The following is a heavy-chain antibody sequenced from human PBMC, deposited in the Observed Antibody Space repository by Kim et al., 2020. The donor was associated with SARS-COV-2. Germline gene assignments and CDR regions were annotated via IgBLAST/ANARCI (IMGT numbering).Heavy chain of an antibody. J-gene: IGHJ4*02. CDR3: TRDQYYYDSSGWLYYFDY. V-gene: IGHV3-49*02. D-gene: IGHD3-22*01. Sequence: KGRFTISRDDSKSIAYLQMNSLKTEDTAVYYCTRDQYYYDSSGWLYYFDYWGQGTLVTVSS.